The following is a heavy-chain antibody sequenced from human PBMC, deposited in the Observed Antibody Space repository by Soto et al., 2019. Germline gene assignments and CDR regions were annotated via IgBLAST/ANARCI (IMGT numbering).Heavy chain of an antibody. CDR2: MNPNSGNT. J-gene: IGHJ6*02. D-gene: IGHD3-10*01. CDR3: ARLRITMVRGALARNYYYYYGMDV. Sequence: GASVKVSCKASGYTFTSYDINWVRQATGQGLEWMGWMNPNSGNTGYAQKFQGRVTMTRNTSISTAYMELSSLRSEDTAVYYCARLRITMVRGALARNYYYYYGMDVWGQGTTVTVSS. CDR1: GYTFTSYD. V-gene: IGHV1-8*01.